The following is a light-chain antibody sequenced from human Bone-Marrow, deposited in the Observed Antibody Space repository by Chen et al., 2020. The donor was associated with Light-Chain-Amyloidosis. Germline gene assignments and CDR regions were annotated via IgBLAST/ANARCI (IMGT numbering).Light chain of an antibody. Sequence: EIVLTQSPGTLSLSPGESASLSCRASQSISDRYLAWYQQKPGQAPRLLIFGSSPRATGIPDRFTGSGSGTDFTLSISSLEPEDFAVYFCQQYSMSPPITFGQGTRLEIK. CDR1: QSISDRY. J-gene: IGKJ5*01. CDR2: GSS. CDR3: QQYSMSPPIT. V-gene: IGKV3-20*01.